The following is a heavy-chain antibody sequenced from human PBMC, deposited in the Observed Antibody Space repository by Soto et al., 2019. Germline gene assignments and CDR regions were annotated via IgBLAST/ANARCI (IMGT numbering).Heavy chain of an antibody. Sequence: AASVKVSCKASGGTFSSYAISWVRQAPGQGLEWMGGIIPIFGTANYAQKFQGRVTITADESTSTAYMELSSLRSEDTAVYYCARVVVPAAIEVDYYYYYGMDVWGQGTTVTVSS. V-gene: IGHV1-69*13. D-gene: IGHD2-2*02. CDR3: ARVVVPAAIEVDYYYYYGMDV. CDR1: GGTFSSYA. J-gene: IGHJ6*02. CDR2: IIPIFGTA.